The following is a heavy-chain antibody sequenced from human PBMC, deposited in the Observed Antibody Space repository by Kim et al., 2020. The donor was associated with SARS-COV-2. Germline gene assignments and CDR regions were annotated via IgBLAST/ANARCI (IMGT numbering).Heavy chain of an antibody. Sequence: QKTQGRVTMTTDTSTSTAYMELRSLRSDDTAEYYCARSYYYGSGYYFDYWGQGTLVTVSS. D-gene: IGHD3-10*01. V-gene: IGHV1-18*01. J-gene: IGHJ4*02. CDR3: ARSYYYGSGYYFDY.